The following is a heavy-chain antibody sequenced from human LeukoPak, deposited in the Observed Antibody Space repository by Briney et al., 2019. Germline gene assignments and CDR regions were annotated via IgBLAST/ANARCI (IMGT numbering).Heavy chain of an antibody. V-gene: IGHV4-4*07. CDR3: AREGYSSSWYRPSYFDY. D-gene: IGHD6-13*01. CDR2: IYTSGST. CDR1: GGSISSYY. J-gene: IGHJ4*02. Sequence: SETLSLTCTVSGGSISSYYWSWIRQPAGKGLEWIGRIYTSGSTNYNPSLKSRATMSVDTSKNQFSLKLSSVTAADTAVYYCAREGYSSSWYRPSYFDYWGQGTLVTVSS.